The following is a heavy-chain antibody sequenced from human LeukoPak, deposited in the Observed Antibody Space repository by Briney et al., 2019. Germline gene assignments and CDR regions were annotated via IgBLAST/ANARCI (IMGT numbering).Heavy chain of an antibody. CDR2: INPSGGST. CDR1: GYTFTSYY. J-gene: IGHJ3*02. CDR3: ARDRAPACGGDCYSDAFDI. Sequence: GASVKVSCKASGYTFTSYYMHWVRQAPGQGLECMGIINPSGGSTSYAQKFQGRVTMTRDMSTSTVYMELSSLRSEDTAVYYCARDRAPACGGDCYSDAFDIWGQGTMVTVSS. D-gene: IGHD2-21*02. V-gene: IGHV1-46*01.